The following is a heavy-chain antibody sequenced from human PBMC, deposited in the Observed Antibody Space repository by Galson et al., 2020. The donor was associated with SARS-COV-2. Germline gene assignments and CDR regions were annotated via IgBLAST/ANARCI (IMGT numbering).Heavy chain of an antibody. CDR1: GFSFSTYA. J-gene: IGHJ5*02. V-gene: IGHV3-33*01. CDR3: ARDYYGSGSYDNWFDP. Sequence: WGSLRLSCAASGFSFSTYAMHWVRQAPGKGLEWVAVICSDGSHKSYADSVKGRFIISRDNSNNTLFLQMISLRAEDTAVYYCARDYYGSGSYDNWFDPWGQGTLVHGPS. CDR2: ICSDGSHK. D-gene: IGHD3-10*01.